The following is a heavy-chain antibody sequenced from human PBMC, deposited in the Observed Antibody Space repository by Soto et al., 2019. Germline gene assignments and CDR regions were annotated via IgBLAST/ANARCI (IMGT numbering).Heavy chain of an antibody. Sequence: QVQLVQSGAEVKKPWASVKVSCKASGYTCTSYGISWVRQAPGQGLEWMGWISAYNGNTNYAQKLQGRVTMTTDTSTSPAYMELRSLRSDDTAVYYCASWVGIVGQLGAFDIWGQGTMVTVSS. V-gene: IGHV1-18*01. CDR2: ISAYNGNT. J-gene: IGHJ3*02. CDR1: GYTCTSYG. CDR3: ASWVGIVGQLGAFDI. D-gene: IGHD3-22*01.